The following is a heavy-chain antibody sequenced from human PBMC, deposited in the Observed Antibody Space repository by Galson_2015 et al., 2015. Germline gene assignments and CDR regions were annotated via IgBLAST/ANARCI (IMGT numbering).Heavy chain of an antibody. CDR1: EFTLSSYW. V-gene: IGHV3-7*01. Sequence: SEFTLSSYWMSWVRQAPGKGLEWVANINEDGSEEHYVASVKGRFTISRDNAKNSLYLQMNSLRVEDTALYYCARLTFGTTADYWGQGTLVTVSS. CDR2: INEDGSEE. D-gene: IGHD1-14*01. J-gene: IGHJ4*02. CDR3: ARLTFGTTADY.